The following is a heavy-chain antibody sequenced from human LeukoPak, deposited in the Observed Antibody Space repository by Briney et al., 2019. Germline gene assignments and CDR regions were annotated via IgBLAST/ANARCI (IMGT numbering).Heavy chain of an antibody. V-gene: IGHV3-7*01. CDR2: IKQDGSEK. J-gene: IGHJ5*02. D-gene: IGHD1-1*01. Sequence: GGSLRLSCAASGFTFSSYAMSWVRQAPGKGLEWVANIKQDGSEKYYVDSVKGRFTISRDNAKNSLYLQMNSLRAEDTAVYYCARVFRTDWFDPWGQGTLVTVSS. CDR1: GFTFSSYA. CDR3: ARVFRTDWFDP.